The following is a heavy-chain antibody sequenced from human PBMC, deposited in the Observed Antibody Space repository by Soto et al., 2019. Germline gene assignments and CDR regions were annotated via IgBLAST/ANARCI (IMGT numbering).Heavy chain of an antibody. D-gene: IGHD4-17*01. V-gene: IGHV3-30*18. J-gene: IGHJ3*02. CDR2: ISYDGSNK. CDR3: AKLTVADAFDI. Sequence: GGSLRLSCAASGFTFSSYGMHWVRQALGKGLEWVAVISYDGSNKYYADSVKGRFTISRDNSKNTLYLQMNSLRAEDTAVYYCAKLTVADAFDIWGQGTMVTVSS. CDR1: GFTFSSYG.